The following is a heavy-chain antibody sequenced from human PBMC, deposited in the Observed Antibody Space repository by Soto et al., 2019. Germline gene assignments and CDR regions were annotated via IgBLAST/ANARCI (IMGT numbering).Heavy chain of an antibody. J-gene: IGHJ6*02. V-gene: IGHV3-21*05. Sequence: PGGSLRLSCSASGFSISNFGMFWVRQALGRGLEWISFISRSHSDIYYADSVKGRFTISRDNAKNSMFLQMNSLRDEDRAVYYCAKGDAPAAIFPMDVWGQGTTVTVSS. CDR3: AKGDAPAAIFPMDV. D-gene: IGHD2-2*01. CDR2: ISRSHSDI. CDR1: GFSISNFG.